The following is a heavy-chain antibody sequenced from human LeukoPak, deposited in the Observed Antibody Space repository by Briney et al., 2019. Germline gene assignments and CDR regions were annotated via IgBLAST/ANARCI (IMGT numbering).Heavy chain of an antibody. J-gene: IGHJ4*02. CDR3: ARWLGYCSGGSCYSTKYYFDY. Sequence: GASLQISCQGSGYIFSNYWIGWVRQLPGKGLEWMAIIYPGDSETRYSPSFQGQVTISADKSSSTAYLQWSSLEASDTAMYYCARWLGYCSGGSCYSTKYYFDYWGQGTLVTVSS. CDR2: IYPGDSET. CDR1: GYIFSNYW. V-gene: IGHV5-51*01. D-gene: IGHD2-15*01.